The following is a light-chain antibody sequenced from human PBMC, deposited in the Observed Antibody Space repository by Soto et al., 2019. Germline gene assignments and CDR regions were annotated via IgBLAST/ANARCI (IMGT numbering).Light chain of an antibody. CDR1: QSISNY. CDR3: QQSYSISWT. Sequence: DIQMTQSPSSLSASVGDRVTITCRASQSISNYLNWYQQKPGKPPKLLIYVASSLQSGVPSRFSGSGSGRDFTLTISSLQPEDFATYYCQQSYSISWTFGQGTKLEIK. CDR2: VAS. J-gene: IGKJ1*01. V-gene: IGKV1-39*01.